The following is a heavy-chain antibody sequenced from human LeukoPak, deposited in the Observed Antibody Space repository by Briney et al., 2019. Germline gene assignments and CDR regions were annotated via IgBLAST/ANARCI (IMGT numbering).Heavy chain of an antibody. CDR3: AKFSGDYPYFDY. D-gene: IGHD4-17*01. CDR2: ISGSGGST. CDR1: GLPVRSNY. Sequence: GSLRLSCAASGLPVRSNYMSWVRQAPGKGLEWVSAISGSGGSTYYADSVKGRFTISRDNSKNTLYLQMNSLRAEDTAVYYCAKFSGDYPYFDYWGQGTLVTVSS. J-gene: IGHJ4*02. V-gene: IGHV3-23*01.